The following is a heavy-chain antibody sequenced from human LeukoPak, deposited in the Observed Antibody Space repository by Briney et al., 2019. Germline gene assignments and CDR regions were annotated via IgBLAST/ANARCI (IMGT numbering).Heavy chain of an antibody. CDR3: AREMRSPRGGFDY. CDR2: MYYSGST. V-gene: IGHV4-39*07. D-gene: IGHD3-10*01. CDR1: SGSISSTSYY. J-gene: IGHJ4*02. Sequence: SETLSLTCTVSSGSISSTSYYWGWIRQPPGMGLEWIGSMYYSGSTYYNPSLKSRVTMSVDTSKSQFSLKLSSVTAADTAVYYCAREMRSPRGGFDYWDQGTLVTVSS.